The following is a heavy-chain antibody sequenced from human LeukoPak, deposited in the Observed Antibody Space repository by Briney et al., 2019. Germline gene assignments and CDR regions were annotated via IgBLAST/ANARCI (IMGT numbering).Heavy chain of an antibody. J-gene: IGHJ6*03. V-gene: IGHV3-21*01. Sequence: PGGSLRLSCAASGFTFSSHTMNWVRQAPGEGLEWVSSISSSSSYIYYADSVKGRFTISRDNAKNSLYLQMNSLRAEDTAVYYCARGYSYGHTYYYYYYMDVWGKGTTVTVSS. CDR3: ARGYSYGHTYYYYYYMDV. CDR1: GFTFSSHT. CDR2: ISSSSSYI. D-gene: IGHD5-18*01.